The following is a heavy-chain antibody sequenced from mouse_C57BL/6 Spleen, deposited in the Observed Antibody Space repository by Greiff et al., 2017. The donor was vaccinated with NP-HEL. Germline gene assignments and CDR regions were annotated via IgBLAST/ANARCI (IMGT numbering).Heavy chain of an antibody. CDR1: GYAFSSYW. CDR2: IYPGDGDT. V-gene: IGHV1-80*01. Sequence: QVQLQQSGAELVKPGASVKISCKASGYAFSSYWMNWVKQRPGKGLEWIGQIYPGDGDTNYNGKFKGKATLTADKSSSTAYMQLSSLTSEDSAVYFCARFVITTVVATYDYAMDYWGQGTSVTVSS. CDR3: ARFVITTVVATYDYAMDY. J-gene: IGHJ4*01. D-gene: IGHD1-1*01.